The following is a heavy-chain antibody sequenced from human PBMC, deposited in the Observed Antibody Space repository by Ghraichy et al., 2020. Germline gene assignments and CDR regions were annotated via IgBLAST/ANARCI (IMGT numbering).Heavy chain of an antibody. Sequence: GGSLRLSCAASGFTFSSYWMSWVRQAPGKGLEWVANIKQDGSEKYYVDSVKGRFTISRDNAKNSLYLQMNSLRAEDTAVYYCARGKYQLLYKRFDAFDIWGPGTMVTVSS. V-gene: IGHV3-7*01. D-gene: IGHD2-2*02. J-gene: IGHJ3*02. CDR3: ARGKYQLLYKRFDAFDI. CDR1: GFTFSSYW. CDR2: IKQDGSEK.